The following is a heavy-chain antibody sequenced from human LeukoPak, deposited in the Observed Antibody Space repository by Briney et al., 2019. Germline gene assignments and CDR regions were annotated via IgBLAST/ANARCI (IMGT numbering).Heavy chain of an antibody. CDR1: VGTFSSYA. J-gene: IGHJ5*02. CDR2: IIPIFGTA. CDR3: ARNEAVAGRGGFDP. V-gene: IGHV1-69*05. D-gene: IGHD6-19*01. Sequence: SVKVSFKSSVGTFSSYAISWVRHAPGQGLEWMGGIIPIFGTANNAQKFQARDTLTTDEATTTAYMEPSRLRSEAAAVYYCARNEAVAGRGGFDPWGQGTLVTVSS.